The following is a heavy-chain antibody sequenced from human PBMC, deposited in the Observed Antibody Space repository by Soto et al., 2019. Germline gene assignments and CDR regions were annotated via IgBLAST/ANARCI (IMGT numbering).Heavy chain of an antibody. V-gene: IGHV5-10-1*01. CDR2: IDPSDSQT. D-gene: IGHD3-22*01. J-gene: IGHJ4*02. CDR1: GNSVPGYW. CDR3: ARQIYDSDTGPNFQYYFDS. Sequence: SLKISFKGSGNSVPGYWITWVHQQPGKRLEWMGRIDPSDSQTYYSPSFRGHVTISVTKSITTVFLQWSSLRASDTAMYYCARQIYDSDTGPNFQYYFDSWGQGTPVTVSS.